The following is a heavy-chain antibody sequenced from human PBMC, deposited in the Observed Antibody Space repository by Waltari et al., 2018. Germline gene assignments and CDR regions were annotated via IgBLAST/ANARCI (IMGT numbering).Heavy chain of an antibody. CDR3: ARASSSAKRTYDY. CDR1: GYPFTGYY. J-gene: IGHJ4*02. CDR2: INPNSGGT. V-gene: IGHV1-2*06. Sequence: QVQLVQSGAEVKKPGASVKVSCKASGYPFTGYYLHWVRQAPGQGLEWMGRINPNSGGTNYAQKFQGRVTMTRDTSISTAYMELSRLRSDDTAVYYCARASSSAKRTYDYWGQGTLVTVSS. D-gene: IGHD6-13*01.